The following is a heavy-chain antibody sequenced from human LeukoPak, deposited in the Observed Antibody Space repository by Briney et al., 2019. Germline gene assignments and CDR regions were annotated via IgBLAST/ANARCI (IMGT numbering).Heavy chain of an antibody. V-gene: IGHV3-23*01. Sequence: QPGGSLRLSCAASGFTFSSHTMSWVRQAPGKGLEWVSGISDSGVNTYYANSVKGRFTISRDKFMNTLYLQMNSLRAEDTAVYYCARGRGLPVRPPNEGFLDYWGRGTLVTVSS. CDR3: ARGRGLPVRPPNEGFLDY. CDR2: ISDSGVNT. J-gene: IGHJ4*02. D-gene: IGHD6-6*01. CDR1: GFTFSSHT.